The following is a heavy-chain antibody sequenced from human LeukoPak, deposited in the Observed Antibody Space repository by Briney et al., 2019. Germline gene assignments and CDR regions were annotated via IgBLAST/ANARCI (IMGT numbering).Heavy chain of an antibody. Sequence: ASVKVSCKASEYTFTDYYIHWVRQAPGQGLEWMGWISPDSGGTHYAQNFQGRVTMTRDTSINTAYIDMSRLMSYDTAVYWCARDAISRGIIDSWGQGPLVTVSS. J-gene: IGHJ4*02. V-gene: IGHV1-2*02. CDR2: ISPDSGGT. D-gene: IGHD3-10*01. CDR1: EYTFTDYY. CDR3: ARDAISRGIIDS.